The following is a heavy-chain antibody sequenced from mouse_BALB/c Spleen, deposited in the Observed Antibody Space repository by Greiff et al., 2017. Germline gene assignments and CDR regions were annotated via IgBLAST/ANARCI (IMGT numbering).Heavy chain of an antibody. Sequence: VHVKQSGAELVRPGALVKLSCKASGFNIKDYYMHWVKQRPEQGLEWIGWIDPENGNTIYDPKFQGKASITADTSSNTAYLQLSSLTSEDTAVYYCARDVSGSSYGFAYWGQGTLVTVSA. J-gene: IGHJ3*01. V-gene: IGHV14-1*02. CDR3: ARDVSGSSYGFAY. CDR2: IDPENGNT. CDR1: GFNIKDYY. D-gene: IGHD1-1*01.